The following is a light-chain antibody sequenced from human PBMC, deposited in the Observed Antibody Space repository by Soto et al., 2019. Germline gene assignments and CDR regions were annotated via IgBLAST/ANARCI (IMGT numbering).Light chain of an antibody. CDR1: SSDVGDYNY. Sequence: QSVLTQPASVSGSPGQSITISCTGTSSDVGDYNYVSWYQQHPGKAPKLMIYDVSNRPSGVSNRFSASKSGNTASLTISGLQAEDEADYYCSSYISSTTRVVFGGGTKVTVL. J-gene: IGLJ2*01. V-gene: IGLV2-14*03. CDR3: SSYISSTTRVV. CDR2: DVS.